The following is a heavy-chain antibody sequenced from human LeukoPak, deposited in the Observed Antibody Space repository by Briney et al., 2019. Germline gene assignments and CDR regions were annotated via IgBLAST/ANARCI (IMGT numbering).Heavy chain of an antibody. V-gene: IGHV3-21*01. Sequence: GGSLRLSCAASGFTFSSYSMNWVRQAPGKGLEWVSSISSSSSYIYYADSVKSRFTISRDNAKNSLYLQMNSLRAEDTAVYYCTRVRVVVPSAFDYCDFWGQGTLVTVSS. CDR1: GFTFSSYS. D-gene: IGHD2-2*01. CDR3: TRVRVVVPSAFDYCDF. CDR2: ISSSSSYI. J-gene: IGHJ4*02.